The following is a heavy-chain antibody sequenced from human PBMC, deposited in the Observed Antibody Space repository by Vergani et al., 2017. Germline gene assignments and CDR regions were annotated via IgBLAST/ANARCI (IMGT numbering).Heavy chain of an antibody. Sequence: QVQLVQSGAEVKKPGASVKVSCKASGYTFSNYYMHWVRQAPGQGLEWMGIINPSGGHTNYAQKFQGRVTMTRDTSTSTVYMELSSLRSEDTALYYCARGDYGILTGYRYWGQGTLVTVSA. D-gene: IGHD3-9*01. V-gene: IGHV1-46*03. J-gene: IGHJ4*02. CDR2: INPSGGHT. CDR1: GYTFSNYY. CDR3: ARGDYGILTGYRY.